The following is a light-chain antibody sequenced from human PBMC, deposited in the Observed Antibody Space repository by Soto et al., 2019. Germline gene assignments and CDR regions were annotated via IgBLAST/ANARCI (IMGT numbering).Light chain of an antibody. CDR3: QQYYSTPPT. CDR2: WAS. Sequence: DILMTQSPDSLAVSLGERATMNCKSSQSVLYSSNNQNYLAWYQQKPGQPPKLLIYWASTRESGVPDRFSGSGSGTDFTLTISSLQAEDVAVYYCQQYYSTPPTFGQGTKVDIK. V-gene: IGKV4-1*01. J-gene: IGKJ1*01. CDR1: QSVLYSSNNQNY.